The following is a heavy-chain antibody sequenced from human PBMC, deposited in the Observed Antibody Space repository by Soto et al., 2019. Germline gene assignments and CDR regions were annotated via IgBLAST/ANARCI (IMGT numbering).Heavy chain of an antibody. V-gene: IGHV4-39*01. CDR2: VHYSGST. J-gene: IGHJ4*02. CDR1: GGSISGSSYY. CDR3: ASFSGATYGGYGGGINY. D-gene: IGHD4-17*01. Sequence: NPSETLSLTCTVSGGSISGSSYYWGWIRQPPGKGLECIGSVHYSGSTDYNPSLKSRVTISVDTSKKQFSLKLTSVTAADTAVYFCASFSGATYGGYGGGINYWGQGTLVTVSS.